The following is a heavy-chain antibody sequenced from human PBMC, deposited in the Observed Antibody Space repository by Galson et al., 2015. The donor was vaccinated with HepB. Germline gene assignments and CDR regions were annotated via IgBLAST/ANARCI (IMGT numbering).Heavy chain of an antibody. D-gene: IGHD1-26*01. CDR1: GGTFSTRT. V-gene: IGHV1-69*13. J-gene: IGHJ4*02. CDR2: VIPIFDKS. Sequence: SVKVSCKASGGTFSTRTISWVRQAPGQGLEWMGGVIPIFDKSNYAQKFQGRVTITADESTSTAYMELSSLTSEDTGLYYCTRDGEGSGRYFDCWGQGTLVTVSS. CDR3: TRDGEGSGRYFDC.